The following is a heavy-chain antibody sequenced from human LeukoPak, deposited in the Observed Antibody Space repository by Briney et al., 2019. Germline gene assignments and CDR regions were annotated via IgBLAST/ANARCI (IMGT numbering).Heavy chain of an antibody. CDR1: GFTFDNYA. J-gene: IGHJ4*02. Sequence: GGSLRLSCEASGFTFDNYAMHWVRQAPGRRLEWVAVISFDGNQEYYPDSVKGRFTISRDNSKNTLYLQMNGLKTEDTAVYYCAREGSIAARTDYWGQGALVIVSS. D-gene: IGHD6-6*01. CDR3: AREGSIAARTDY. CDR2: ISFDGNQE. V-gene: IGHV3-30-3*01.